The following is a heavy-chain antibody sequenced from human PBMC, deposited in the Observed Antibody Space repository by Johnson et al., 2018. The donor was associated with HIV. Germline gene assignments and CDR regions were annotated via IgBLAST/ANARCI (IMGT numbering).Heavy chain of an antibody. CDR3: ARDSDVLPGYTGPEDAFDI. D-gene: IGHD3-9*01. J-gene: IGHJ3*02. CDR1: GFTFSSYW. Sequence: QVQLVESGGGVVQPGRSLRLLCEVSGFTFSSYWMSWVRQAPGKGLEWVAVISYDGSNKYYADSVKGRFTISRYNSKNTLYLQMNSLRAEDTAVYFCARDSDVLPGYTGPEDAFDIWGQGTMVTVSS. CDR2: ISYDGSNK. V-gene: IGHV3-30-3*01.